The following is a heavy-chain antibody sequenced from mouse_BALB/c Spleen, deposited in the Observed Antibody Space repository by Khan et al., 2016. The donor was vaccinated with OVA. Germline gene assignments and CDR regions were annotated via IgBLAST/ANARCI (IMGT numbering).Heavy chain of an antibody. J-gene: IGHJ2*01. CDR3: TRERIDY. CDR1: GYTFTTYW. V-gene: IGHV1-7*01. CDR2: INPTSGYT. Sequence: QMQLEESGAELAKPGASVKMSCKASGYTFTTYWMHWVKQRPGQGLEWIGYINPTSGYTDYNDKFKDRATLSADKSSSTAYMKLNSLTSEDSAVYYCTRERIDYWGQGTTLTVSS.